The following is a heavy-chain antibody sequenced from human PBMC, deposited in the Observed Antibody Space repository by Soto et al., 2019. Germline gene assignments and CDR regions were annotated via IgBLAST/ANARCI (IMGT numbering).Heavy chain of an antibody. CDR3: ARLQQQLVL. CDR1: GGSISSSSHF. J-gene: IGHJ4*02. Sequence: SETLSLTCTVSGGSISSSSHFWGWIRQPPGKGLEWIGSIYYSGSTYSNPSLKSRVTISVDTSKNQFSLKPNFVTAADTAVYYCARLQQQLVLWGQGTLVTVSS. D-gene: IGHD6-13*01. V-gene: IGHV4-39*01. CDR2: IYYSGST.